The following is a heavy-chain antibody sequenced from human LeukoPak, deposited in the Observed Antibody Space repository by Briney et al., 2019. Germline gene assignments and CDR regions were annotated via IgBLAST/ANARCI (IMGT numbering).Heavy chain of an antibody. CDR3: ARRASVAATLDY. D-gene: IGHD2-15*01. CDR1: GGSFSGYY. Sequence: SETLSLTCAVYGGSFSGYYWSWIRQPPGKGLEWIGDINHSGSTNYNPSLKSRVTMSVDTSKNQFSLKLSSVTAADTAVYYCARRASVAATLDYWGRGTLVTVSS. V-gene: IGHV4-34*01. CDR2: INHSGST. J-gene: IGHJ4*02.